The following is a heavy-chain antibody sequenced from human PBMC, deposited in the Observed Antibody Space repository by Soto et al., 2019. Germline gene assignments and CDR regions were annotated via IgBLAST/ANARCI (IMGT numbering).Heavy chain of an antibody. V-gene: IGHV3-23*01. CDR1: GFTFSSYA. CDR3: GRSRGKSSSWGTDFDY. CDR2: ISGSGGST. J-gene: IGHJ4*02. Sequence: GGSLRLSCAASGFTFSSYAMSWVRQAPGKGLEWVSAISGSGGSTYYADSVKGRFTISRDNSKNTLYLQMNSLRAEDTAVYYCGRSRGKSSSWGTDFDYWGQGTLGTVSS. D-gene: IGHD6-13*01.